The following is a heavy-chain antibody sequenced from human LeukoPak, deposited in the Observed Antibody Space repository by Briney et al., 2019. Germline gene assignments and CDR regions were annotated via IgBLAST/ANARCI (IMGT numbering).Heavy chain of an antibody. CDR1: GFTFSTYA. Sequence: GGSLRLSCAASGFTFSTYAMSWVRQAPGKGLEWVSAISGSGGSTYYADSVKGRFTISRDNSKNTLYLQMNSLRAEDTAVYYCAKVYAARITIFGVAYFDYWGQGTLVTVSS. CDR2: ISGSGGST. D-gene: IGHD3-3*01. V-gene: IGHV3-23*01. J-gene: IGHJ4*02. CDR3: AKVYAARITIFGVAYFDY.